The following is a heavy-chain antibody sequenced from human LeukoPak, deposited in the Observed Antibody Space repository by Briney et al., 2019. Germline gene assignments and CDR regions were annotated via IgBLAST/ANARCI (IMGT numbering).Heavy chain of an antibody. Sequence: GGSLRLSCAASGFTFSSYSMNWVRQAPGKGLEWVSSISSSSSYIYYADSVKGRFTISRDNAKNSLYLQVNSLRAEDTAVYYCARGYCSGGSCYYYMDVWGKGTTVTVSS. CDR1: GFTFSSYS. J-gene: IGHJ6*03. CDR2: ISSSSSYI. CDR3: ARGYCSGGSCYYYMDV. V-gene: IGHV3-21*01. D-gene: IGHD2-15*01.